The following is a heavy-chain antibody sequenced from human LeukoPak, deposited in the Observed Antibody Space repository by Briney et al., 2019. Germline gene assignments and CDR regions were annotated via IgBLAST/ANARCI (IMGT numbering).Heavy chain of an antibody. J-gene: IGHJ3*02. Sequence: ASVKVSCKVSGYTLTELSMHWVRQAPGKGLEWKGGFDPEDGETIYAQKFQGRVTMTEDTSTDTAYMELSSLRSEDTAVYYCATIMITFGGVIVMPWAFDIWGQGTMVTVSS. D-gene: IGHD3-16*02. CDR3: ATIMITFGGVIVMPWAFDI. CDR1: GYTLTELS. V-gene: IGHV1-24*01. CDR2: FDPEDGET.